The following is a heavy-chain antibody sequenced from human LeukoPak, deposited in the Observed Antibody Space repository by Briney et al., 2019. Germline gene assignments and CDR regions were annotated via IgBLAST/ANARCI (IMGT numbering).Heavy chain of an antibody. V-gene: IGHV4-38-2*01. CDR3: AVTIVVVPAASTYYVDY. D-gene: IGHD2-2*01. J-gene: IGHJ4*02. Sequence: SETLSFTCAVSGYSISSGYYWGWIRQPPGKGLGWIGIIYHSGTNYYNPPLKSRVTISVDTSKNQFSLKLSSVTAADTAVYYCAVTIVVVPAASTYYVDYWGQGTLVTVSS. CDR2: IYHSGTN. CDR1: GYSISSGYY.